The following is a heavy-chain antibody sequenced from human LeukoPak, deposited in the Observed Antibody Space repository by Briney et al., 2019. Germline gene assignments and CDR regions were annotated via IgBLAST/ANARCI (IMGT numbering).Heavy chain of an antibody. CDR2: LSGSGGST. D-gene: IGHD6-6*01. CDR3: AKEQLVRGYYFDY. J-gene: IGHJ4*02. V-gene: IGHV3-23*01. Sequence: SPLSGSGGSTYYADSVKGRFTISRDNSKDTLYLQMNSLRAEDTAVYYCAKEQLVRGYYFDYWGQGTLVTVSS.